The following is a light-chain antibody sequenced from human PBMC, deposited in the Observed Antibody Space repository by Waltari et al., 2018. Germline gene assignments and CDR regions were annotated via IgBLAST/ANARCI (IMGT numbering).Light chain of an antibody. CDR2: AEN. Sequence: SSELTQDPALSVALGQTVKTRCQGDSLRSFFASWYQQKPGPAPLLVLFAENSRPSGIPDRFSGSSSRDKAYLTITGAQAEDEADYYCKSRDSTGAFVLFGGGTKLTVL. CDR1: SLRSFF. CDR3: KSRDSTGAFVL. V-gene: IGLV3-19*01. J-gene: IGLJ2*01.